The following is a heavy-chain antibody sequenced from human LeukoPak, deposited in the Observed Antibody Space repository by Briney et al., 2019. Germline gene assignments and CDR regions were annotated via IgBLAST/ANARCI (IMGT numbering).Heavy chain of an antibody. CDR1: GFTFSDYY. CDR3: ATPQGGYCSGGSCDSRDY. Sequence: PGGSLRLSCAASGFTFSDYYMSWIRQAPGKGLEWVSYISSSGSTIYYADSVKGRFTLSRDNAKNSLYLQMNSLRAEDTAVYYCATPQGGYCSGGSCDSRDYWGQGTLVTVSS. CDR2: ISSSGSTI. D-gene: IGHD2-15*01. J-gene: IGHJ4*02. V-gene: IGHV3-11*01.